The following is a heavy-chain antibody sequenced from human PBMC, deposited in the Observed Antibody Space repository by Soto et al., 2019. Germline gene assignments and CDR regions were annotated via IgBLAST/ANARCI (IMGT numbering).Heavy chain of an antibody. J-gene: IGHJ4*02. D-gene: IGHD1-1*01. V-gene: IGHV4-38-2*02. CDR2: IYHSGST. Sequence: ETLSLTCAVSGYSISSGYYWGWIRQPPGKGLEWIGSIYHSGSTYYNPSLKSRVTISVDTSKNQFSLKLSSVTAADTAVYYCAREQVRTIDYWGQGTLVTVSS. CDR3: AREQVRTIDY. CDR1: GYSISSGYY.